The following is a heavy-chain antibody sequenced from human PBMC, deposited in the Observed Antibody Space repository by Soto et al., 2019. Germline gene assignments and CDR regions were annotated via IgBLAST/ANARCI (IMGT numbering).Heavy chain of an antibody. CDR1: GFTFSTYS. CDR3: ARDRKYQLLSPPGY. D-gene: IGHD2-2*01. CDR2: ISSSSSYI. Sequence: GGSLRLSCAASGFTFSTYSMNWVRQSPGKGLEWVSSISSSSSYIYYADSVKGRFTISRDNAKNSLYLQMNSLRAEDTAVYYCARDRKYQLLSPPGYWGQGTLVTVSS. J-gene: IGHJ4*02. V-gene: IGHV3-21*01.